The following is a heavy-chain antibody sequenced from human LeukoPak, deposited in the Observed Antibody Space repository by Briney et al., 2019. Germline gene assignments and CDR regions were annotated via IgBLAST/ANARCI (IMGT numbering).Heavy chain of an antibody. V-gene: IGHV3-21*01. Sequence: GGSLRLSCAASGFTFSSYSMNWVRQSPGQGLEWVSSITNSGDKIYYADSVKGRFTISRDNAKNSLYLQMNSLRAEDTAVYYCARDLAASAYWGQGTLVTVSS. CDR1: GFTFSSYS. CDR2: ITNSGDKI. J-gene: IGHJ4*02. D-gene: IGHD6-13*01. CDR3: ARDLAASAY.